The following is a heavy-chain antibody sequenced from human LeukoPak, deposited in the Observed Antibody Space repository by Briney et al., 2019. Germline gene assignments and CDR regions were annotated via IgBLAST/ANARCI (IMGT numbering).Heavy chain of an antibody. CDR3: AREGVYCSSTSCSERIDY. CDR2: IYYSGST. D-gene: IGHD2-2*01. V-gene: IGHV4-30-4*01. J-gene: IGHJ4*02. CDR1: GGSISSGDYY. Sequence: SETLSLTCTVSGGSISSGDYYWSWIRQPPGKGLEWIGYIYYSGSTYYNPSLKSRVTISVDTSKNQFSLKLSSVTAADTAVYYCAREGVYCSSTSCSERIDYWGQGTLVTVSS.